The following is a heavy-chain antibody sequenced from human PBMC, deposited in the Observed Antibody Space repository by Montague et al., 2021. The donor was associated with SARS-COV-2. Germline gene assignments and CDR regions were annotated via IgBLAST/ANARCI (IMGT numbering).Heavy chain of an antibody. D-gene: IGHD5-12*01. Sequence: SETLSLTCTVSGGSISSSSYYWGWIRQPPGQGLEWIGSIYYSGSTYYNPSLKSRVTISVGTSKNQFSLKLSSVTAADTAVYYCARHERQELRLYPYYFDYWGQGTLVTVSS. J-gene: IGHJ4*02. CDR2: IYYSGST. CDR3: ARHERQELRLYPYYFDY. CDR1: GGSISSSSYY. V-gene: IGHV4-39*01.